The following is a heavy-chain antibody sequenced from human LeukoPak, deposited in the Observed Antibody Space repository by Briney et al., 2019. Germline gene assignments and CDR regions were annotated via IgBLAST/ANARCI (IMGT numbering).Heavy chain of an antibody. CDR2: IIPFLGMV. Sequence: GASVKVSCKASGGTFSSYTISWVRQAPGQGLEWMGRIIPFLGMVNYAQKFQGRVTITADRSTSAAYMELSSLRSEDTAVYYCASRPGYSYGFVDNRGQGTLVTVSS. J-gene: IGHJ4*02. D-gene: IGHD5-18*01. CDR1: GGTFSSYT. V-gene: IGHV1-69*02. CDR3: ASRPGYSYGFVDN.